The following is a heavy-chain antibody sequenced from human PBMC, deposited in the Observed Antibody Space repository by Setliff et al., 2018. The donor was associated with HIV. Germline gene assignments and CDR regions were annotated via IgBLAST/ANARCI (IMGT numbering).Heavy chain of an antibody. CDR2: IYPDDSDA. CDR3: ARIWFGAQDAFDI. J-gene: IGHJ3*02. V-gene: IGHV5-51*01. D-gene: IGHD3-10*01. CDR1: GYSFPNYW. Sequence: GESLKISCKGSGYSFPNYWIGWVRQMPGKGLEWMGIIYPDDSDARYSPSFQGQVTISADKSISTAYLQWSSLKASDTAMYYCARIWFGAQDAFDIWGQGTMVTVSS.